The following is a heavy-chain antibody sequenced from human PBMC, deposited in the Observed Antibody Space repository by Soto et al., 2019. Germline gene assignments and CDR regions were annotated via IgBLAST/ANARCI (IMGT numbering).Heavy chain of an antibody. Sequence: GGSLRLSCAASGFTFSSYGMHWVRQAPGKGLEWVTVISYDGSNKYYADSVKGRFTISRDNSKNTLYLQMNSLRAEDTAVYYCAKDRSFLGIAVAGTGDYWGQGTLVTVSS. J-gene: IGHJ4*02. V-gene: IGHV3-30*18. CDR2: ISYDGSNK. D-gene: IGHD6-19*01. CDR1: GFTFSSYG. CDR3: AKDRSFLGIAVAGTGDY.